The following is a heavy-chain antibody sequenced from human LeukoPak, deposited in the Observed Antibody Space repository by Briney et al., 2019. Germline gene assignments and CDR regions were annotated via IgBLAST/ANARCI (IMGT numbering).Heavy chain of an antibody. CDR3: AKGSKVVPGTYYYYMDV. V-gene: IGHV3-23*01. CDR1: GFTFSAYA. CDR2: ISGSGT. J-gene: IGHJ6*03. D-gene: IGHD2-2*01. Sequence: GGSLRLSCAASGFTFSAYAMTWFRQAPGKGLEWVSAISGSGTYYADSVKGRFTISRDHSKNTLYLQMNSLRAEDTALYYCAKGSKVVPGTYYYYMDVWGKGTTVTVSS.